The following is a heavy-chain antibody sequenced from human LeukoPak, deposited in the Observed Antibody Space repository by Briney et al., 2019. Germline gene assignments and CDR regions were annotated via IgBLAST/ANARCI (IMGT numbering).Heavy chain of an antibody. Sequence: PSETLSLTCAVSGYSISSGYYWGWIRQPPGKGLEWIGSIYHSGSTYYNPSLKSRVTISVDTSKNQFSLKLSSVTAADTAVYYCARDHVGSADYWGQGTLVTVSS. CDR2: IYHSGST. CDR3: ARDHVGSADY. V-gene: IGHV4-38-2*02. CDR1: GYSISSGYY. J-gene: IGHJ4*02. D-gene: IGHD1-26*01.